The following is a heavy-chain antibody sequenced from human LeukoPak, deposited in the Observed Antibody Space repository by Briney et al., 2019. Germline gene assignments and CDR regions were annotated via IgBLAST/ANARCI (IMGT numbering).Heavy chain of an antibody. V-gene: IGHV3-30*09. CDR1: GFTFRNYA. Sequence: GRSLRLSCAASGFTFRNYAMYWVRQAHGRGLEWAAVVSFDGNTTFYSDSVKGRFAISRDNSKNTLYLEMNSLRPEDTAVYYCARFRAATTRFDYWGQGTLVRLSS. D-gene: IGHD1/OR15-1a*01. CDR3: ARFRAATTRFDY. J-gene: IGHJ4*02. CDR2: VSFDGNTT.